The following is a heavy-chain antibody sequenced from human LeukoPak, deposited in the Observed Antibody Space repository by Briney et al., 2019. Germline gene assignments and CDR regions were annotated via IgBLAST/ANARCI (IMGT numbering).Heavy chain of an antibody. Sequence: GESLKISCKGSGYSFTSYWIGWVRQMPGKGLEWMGIIHPGDSDTRYSPSFQGQVTISADKSISTAYLQWSSLKASDTAMYYCARSILAVAGQGSYYFDYWGQGTLATVSS. CDR1: GYSFTSYW. CDR3: ARSILAVAGQGSYYFDY. J-gene: IGHJ4*02. CDR2: IHPGDSDT. V-gene: IGHV5-51*01. D-gene: IGHD6-19*01.